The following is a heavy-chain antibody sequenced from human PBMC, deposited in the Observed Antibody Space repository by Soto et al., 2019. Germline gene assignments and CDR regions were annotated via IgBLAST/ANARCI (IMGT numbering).Heavy chain of an antibody. J-gene: IGHJ6*02. V-gene: IGHV3-23*01. D-gene: IGHD3-10*01. CDR3: ATFSGSHPKTYYYYGMDV. CDR2: ISGSGGST. CDR1: GFTFSSYA. Sequence: PGGSLRLSCAASGFTFSSYAMSWVRQAPGKWLEWVSAISGSGGSTYYADSVKGRFTISRDNSKNTLYLQMNSLRAEDTAVYYCATFSGSHPKTYYYYGMDVWGQGTTVTVSS.